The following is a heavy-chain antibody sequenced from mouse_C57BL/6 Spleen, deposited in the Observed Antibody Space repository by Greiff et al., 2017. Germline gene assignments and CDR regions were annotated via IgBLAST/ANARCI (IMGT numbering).Heavy chain of an antibody. Sequence: QVQLQQPGTELVKPGASVKLSCTASGYTFTSYWMHWVKQRPEQGLEWIGNINPSNGGTYYTAKFKSQDTLTADKSTSTAYMQLSSLTSEDSAVYYCARGVITTVVEGYFDVWGPGTTVTVSS. V-gene: IGHV1-53*01. D-gene: IGHD1-1*01. CDR3: ARGVITTVVEGYFDV. CDR1: GYTFTSYW. CDR2: INPSNGGT. J-gene: IGHJ1*01.